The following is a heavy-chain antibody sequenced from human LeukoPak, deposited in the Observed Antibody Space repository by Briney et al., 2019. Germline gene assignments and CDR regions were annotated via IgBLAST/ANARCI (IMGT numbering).Heavy chain of an antibody. Sequence: GGSLRLSCAASGFTFSSYAMHWVREAPGKGLEWVALISYDVSNKYYADSVKGRFTVSRDNSKNTLYPQMSSLRAEDTAVYYCARARWAAAGRGRAYYFDYWGQGTLVTVSS. CDR2: ISYDVSNK. V-gene: IGHV3-30-3*01. D-gene: IGHD6-13*01. J-gene: IGHJ4*02. CDR3: ARARWAAAGRGRAYYFDY. CDR1: GFTFSSYA.